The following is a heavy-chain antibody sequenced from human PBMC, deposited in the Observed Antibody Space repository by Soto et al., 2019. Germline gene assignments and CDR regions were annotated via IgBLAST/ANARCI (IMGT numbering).Heavy chain of an antibody. J-gene: IGHJ4*02. CDR2: ISAVGAA. CDR3: VRVLGRASLYDF. CDR1: GFTLRSHD. D-gene: IGHD1-26*01. V-gene: IGHV3-13*01. Sequence: PGVSLRLSCAASGFTLRSHDMHWVRQTTEKCLEWVSVISAVGAASYAGSVEGRFTISRDNAKNSLYLQMTSLRAGDTAVYYCVRVLGRASLYDFWGQGTLVTVSS.